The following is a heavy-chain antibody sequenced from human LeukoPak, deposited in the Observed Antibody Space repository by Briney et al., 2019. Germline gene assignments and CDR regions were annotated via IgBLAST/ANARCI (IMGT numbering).Heavy chain of an antibody. CDR3: ARAISGSFRTSYYFDY. CDR2: IYHSGST. V-gene: IGHV4-38-2*02. CDR1: GYFISSGYY. Sequence: SETLSLTCTVSGYFISSGYYWGWIRQPPGKGLEWIGNIYHSGSTDYNPSLKSRVTISADTSKNHFSLKLSSVTAADTAVYYCARAISGSFRTSYYFDYWGQGALVTVSS. J-gene: IGHJ4*02. D-gene: IGHD6-13*01.